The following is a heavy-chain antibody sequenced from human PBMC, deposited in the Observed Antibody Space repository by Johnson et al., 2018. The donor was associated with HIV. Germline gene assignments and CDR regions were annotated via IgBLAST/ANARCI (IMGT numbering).Heavy chain of an antibody. V-gene: IGHV3-62*03. D-gene: IGHD1-26*01. Sequence: VQLVESGGGLVQPGGSLRLSCAASGFTFSSSAMHRVHQAPGNGLEWVSVISTSGDTVLYTDSVKGRFTISRDNAKNSLYLQMNSLRAEDTAVYYCARRYSGSYGAFDIWGQGTMVTVSS. J-gene: IGHJ3*02. CDR2: ISTSGDTV. CDR1: GFTFSSSA. CDR3: ARRYSGSYGAFDI.